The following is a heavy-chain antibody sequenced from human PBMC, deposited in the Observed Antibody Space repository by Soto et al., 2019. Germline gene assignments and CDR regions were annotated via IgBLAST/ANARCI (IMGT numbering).Heavy chain of an antibody. CDR3: ARGPAGDKVDY. D-gene: IGHD7-27*01. J-gene: IGHJ4*02. CDR2: IYDGGTT. CDR1: GGSIRSAAYC. V-gene: IGHV4-30-4*01. Sequence: QVQLQESGPRLVSPSETLSLTCTVSGGSIRSAAYCSSWIRQSPDKGLEWIGHIYDGGTTYSSPSLKGRVTRSADTSETQLSLKLNAASAADTAVYYCARGPAGDKVDYWGQGIQVTVSS.